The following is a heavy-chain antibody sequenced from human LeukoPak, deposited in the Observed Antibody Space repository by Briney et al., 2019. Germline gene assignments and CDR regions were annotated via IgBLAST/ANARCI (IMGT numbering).Heavy chain of an antibody. CDR2: IYSGGST. CDR1: GFTVSSNY. D-gene: IGHD5-24*01. V-gene: IGHV3-53*01. J-gene: IGHJ4*02. Sequence: GGSLRLSCAASGFTVSSNYMSWVRQAPGKGLEWVSVIYSGGSTYYADSVKGRFTISRDNSKNTLYLQMNSLRAEDTAVYYCARAPGLQRPPSYFDYWGQGTLVTVSS. CDR3: ARAPGLQRPPSYFDY.